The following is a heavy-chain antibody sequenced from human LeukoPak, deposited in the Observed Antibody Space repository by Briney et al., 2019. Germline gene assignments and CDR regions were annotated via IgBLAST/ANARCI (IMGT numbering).Heavy chain of an antibody. CDR1: GYSFTTYY. CDR3: ARGIAMAAVGTQIDY. V-gene: IGHV1-46*01. D-gene: IGHD6-13*01. Sequence: ASVKVSCKASGYSFTTYYMHWVRQAPGQGLEWMGAINPNAGTTSYTQKVQGRVTMTRDTSTSTVFMELTSLRPVDRAVYYCARGIAMAAVGTQIDYWGQGTLVTVSS. J-gene: IGHJ4*02. CDR2: INPNAGTT.